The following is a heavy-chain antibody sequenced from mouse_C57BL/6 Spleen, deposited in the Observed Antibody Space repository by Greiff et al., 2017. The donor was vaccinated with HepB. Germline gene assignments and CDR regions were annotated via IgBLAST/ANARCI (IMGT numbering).Heavy chain of an antibody. V-gene: IGHV3-6*01. Sequence: EVQLQQSGPGLVKPSQSLSLTCSVTGYSITSGYYWNWIRQFPGNKLEWMGYISYDGSNNYNPSLKNRISITRDTSKNQFFLKLNSVTTEDTATYYCARVGDYWYFDVWGTGTTVTVSS. CDR3: ARVGDYWYFDV. CDR2: ISYDGSN. J-gene: IGHJ1*03. CDR1: GYSITSGYY.